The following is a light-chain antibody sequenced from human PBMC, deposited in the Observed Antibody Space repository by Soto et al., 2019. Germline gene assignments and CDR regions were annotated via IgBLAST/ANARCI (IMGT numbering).Light chain of an antibody. CDR1: QSVNSN. CDR2: GAS. CDR3: QQYNNRPLT. Sequence: EIVMTQSPATLSVSPGERATLSCRASQSVNSNLAWYQQKPGQAPRLLIYGASTRASGIPARFSGSGSGTGFTLTISSLQSEYFAVYYCQQYNNRPLTFGGGTKVEI. V-gene: IGKV3-15*01. J-gene: IGKJ4*01.